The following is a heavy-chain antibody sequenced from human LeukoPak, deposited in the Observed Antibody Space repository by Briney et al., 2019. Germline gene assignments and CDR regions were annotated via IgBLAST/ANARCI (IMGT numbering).Heavy chain of an antibody. J-gene: IGHJ6*03. V-gene: IGHV1-18*01. CDR1: GYTFTSYG. CDR3: ARTSSSWYTSSYYYYMDV. CDR2: ISAYNGNT. D-gene: IGHD6-13*01. Sequence: ASVKVSCKASGYTFTSYGISWVRQAPGQGLEWMGWISAYNGNTNYAQKLQGRVTMTTDTSTSTAYMELRSLRSDDTAVYYCARTSSSWYTSSYYYYMDVWGKGTTVTISS.